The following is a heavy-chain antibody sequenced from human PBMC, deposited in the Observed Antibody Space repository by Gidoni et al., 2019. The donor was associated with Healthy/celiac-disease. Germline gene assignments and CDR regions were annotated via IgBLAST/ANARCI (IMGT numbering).Heavy chain of an antibody. D-gene: IGHD3-16*01. CDR1: CGSISSYY. V-gene: IGHV4-59*01. J-gene: IGHJ5*02. Sequence: QVQLQDSRPGLLKPSETLSLTFPVSCGSISSYYWSWIRQPPGKGLEWIGHIYYSGSANYNPNLKSRVTISVDTSKNQFSLKLSAVTAGETAVYYCARAKGGTNWFDPWGQGTLVTVSS. CDR2: IYYSGSA. CDR3: ARAKGGTNWFDP.